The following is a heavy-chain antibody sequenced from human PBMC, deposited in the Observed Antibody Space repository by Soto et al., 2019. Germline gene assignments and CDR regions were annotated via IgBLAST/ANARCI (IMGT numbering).Heavy chain of an antibody. CDR1: GSPISSYY. CDR3: ARRYSSAFDI. D-gene: IGHD6-13*01. J-gene: IGHJ3*02. V-gene: IGHV4-59*08. Sequence: ETLSLTCSVSGSPISSYYWSWFRQPPGQGLEWLGYVYYTGTTTYNPSLKSRLTISLDTSKTQFSLKLGSVTAADTAVYCCARRYSSAFDIWGQGTTVTVSS. CDR2: VYYTGTT.